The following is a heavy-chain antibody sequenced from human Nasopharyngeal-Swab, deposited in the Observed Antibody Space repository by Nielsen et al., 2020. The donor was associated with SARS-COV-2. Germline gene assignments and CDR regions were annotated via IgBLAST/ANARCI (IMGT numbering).Heavy chain of an antibody. D-gene: IGHD3-3*01. Sequence: ASVKVSCKASGYSFRSYGINWVRQAPGQGLEWMGWMSIYNGETNYAEKFQGRVSMTTDTSTTTAFMELTSLRSDDTAVYYCARDLEEWLVGPSLSFDYWGQGTLVTVSS. CDR2: MSIYNGET. V-gene: IGHV1-18*01. CDR1: GYSFRSYG. CDR3: ARDLEEWLVGPSLSFDY. J-gene: IGHJ4*02.